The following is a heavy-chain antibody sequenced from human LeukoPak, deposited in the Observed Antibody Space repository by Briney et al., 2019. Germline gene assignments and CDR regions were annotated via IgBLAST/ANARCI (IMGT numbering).Heavy chain of an antibody. D-gene: IGHD3-22*01. CDR2: ISYDGSNK. CDR3: ARDWYYYDSSGYQTLDY. Sequence: PGGSLRLSCAASGFTFSSYAMHWVRQAPGKGLEWVAVISYDGSNKYYADSVKGRSTISRDNSKNTLYLQMNSLRAEDTAVYYCARDWYYYDSSGYQTLDYWGQGTLVTVSS. CDR1: GFTFSSYA. J-gene: IGHJ4*02. V-gene: IGHV3-30*01.